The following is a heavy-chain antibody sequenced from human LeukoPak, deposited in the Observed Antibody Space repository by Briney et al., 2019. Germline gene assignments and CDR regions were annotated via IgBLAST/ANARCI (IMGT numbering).Heavy chain of an antibody. CDR1: GFTFSSYS. J-gene: IGHJ6*02. Sequence: GGSLRLSCAASGFTFSSYSMNWVRQAPGKGLEWVSDISSNSSTIYYADSAKGRFTISRDNAKNSLYLQMNSLRAEDTAVYYWARVGSRADYGDSRYYDYYYGMDVWGQGTTVTVSS. CDR2: ISSNSSTI. D-gene: IGHD4-17*01. CDR3: ARVGSRADYGDSRYYDYYYGMDV. V-gene: IGHV3-48*01.